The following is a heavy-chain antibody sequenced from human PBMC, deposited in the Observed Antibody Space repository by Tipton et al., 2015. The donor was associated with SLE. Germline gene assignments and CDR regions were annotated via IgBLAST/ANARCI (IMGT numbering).Heavy chain of an antibody. CDR3: TRTGPRYSSAWPVDC. CDR2: IRSKAYGGTT. V-gene: IGHV3-49*04. CDR1: GFTFGDYA. J-gene: IGHJ4*02. D-gene: IGHD6-19*01. Sequence: SLRLSCTASGFTFGDYAMSWVRQAPGKGLEWVSFIRSKAYGGTTEYAASVKGRFTISRDDSKSIAYPQMNSLKTEDTAVYYCTRTGPRYSSAWPVDCWGQGTLVTVSS.